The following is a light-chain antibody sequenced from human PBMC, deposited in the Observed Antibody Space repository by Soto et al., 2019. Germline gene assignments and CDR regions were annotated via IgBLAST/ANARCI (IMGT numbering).Light chain of an antibody. CDR1: QSVDSY. J-gene: IGKJ4*01. Sequence: EIVLTQSPATLSLSPGERATLSCRASQSVDSYLTWYQQRPGQAPRLPVYDVSKRATGIPVRFSGSGSGTDFTLTISSLEPEDVAIYYCQQRRNWPLTFGGGTKVEIK. CDR2: DVS. CDR3: QQRRNWPLT. V-gene: IGKV3-11*01.